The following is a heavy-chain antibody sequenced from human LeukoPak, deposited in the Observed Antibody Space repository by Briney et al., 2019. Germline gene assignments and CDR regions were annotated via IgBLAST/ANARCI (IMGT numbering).Heavy chain of an antibody. Sequence: ASVKVSCKASGYTFTGYYMHWVRQAPGQGLEWMGWIYPNSGGTNYAQKFQGRGTMTRDTSISPAYMELSSLRSDDTAVYYCARATYSGYEDYWGQGTLVTVSS. V-gene: IGHV1-2*02. CDR3: ARATYSGYEDY. CDR2: IYPNSGGT. D-gene: IGHD5-12*01. CDR1: GYTFTGYY. J-gene: IGHJ4*02.